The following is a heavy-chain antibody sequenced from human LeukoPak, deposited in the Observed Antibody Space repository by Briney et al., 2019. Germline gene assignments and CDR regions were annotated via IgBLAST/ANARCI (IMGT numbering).Heavy chain of an antibody. J-gene: IGHJ4*02. CDR1: GFTFSDYY. CDR2: ISSSGTTI. Sequence: PGGSLRLSCAASGFTFSDYYMSWIRQAPGKGLEWVSYISSSGTTISYTDSVKGRFTFSRDNAKNSLYLQMNSLRAEDTAVYYCARDYRSTFDYWGQGTLVTVSS. D-gene: IGHD1-26*01. CDR3: ARDYRSTFDY. V-gene: IGHV3-11*01.